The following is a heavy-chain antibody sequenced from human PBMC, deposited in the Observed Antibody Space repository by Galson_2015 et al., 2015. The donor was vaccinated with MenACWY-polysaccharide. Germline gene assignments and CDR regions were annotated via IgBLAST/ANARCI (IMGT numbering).Heavy chain of an antibody. CDR1: GFSLITKGVG. V-gene: IGHV2-5*02. J-gene: IGHJ4*02. Sequence: PALVKPTQTLTLTCTFSGFSLITKGVGVNWIRQPPGKALEWLAVIYWDGDNRYSPSLRSRLTVTKGTSKNQVVLTMTNMDPVDTGTYYCAHSRYSTSGVYYRGIADYWGQGTLVTVSS. D-gene: IGHD2-8*01. CDR3: AHSRYSTSGVYYRGIADY. CDR2: IYWDGDN.